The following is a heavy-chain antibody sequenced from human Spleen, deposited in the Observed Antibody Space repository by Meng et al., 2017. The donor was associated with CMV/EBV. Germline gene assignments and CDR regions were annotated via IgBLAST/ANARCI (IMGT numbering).Heavy chain of an antibody. CDR2: MRHDGSYE. CDR3: AKDSGLYDFWSGYYAYYYYYGMDV. V-gene: IGHV3-30*02. J-gene: IGHJ6*02. D-gene: IGHD3-3*01. CDR1: GFIFSSYA. Sequence: GESLKISCAASGFIFSSYAMHWVRQAPGMGLEWVAFMRHDGSYEYYADPVKGRFTISRDNSKNTLYLQMNSLRAEDTAVYYCAKDSGLYDFWSGYYAYYYYYGMDVWGQGTTVTV.